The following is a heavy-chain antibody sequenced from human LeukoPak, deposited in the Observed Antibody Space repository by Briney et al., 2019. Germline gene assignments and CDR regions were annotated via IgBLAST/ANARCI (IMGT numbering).Heavy chain of an antibody. Sequence: PSETLSLTCAVYGGSFSGYYWSWIRQPPGKGLEWIGEINHSGSTNYNPSLKSRVTISVDTSKNQFSLKLSSVTAADTAVYYCARGQTIVGATGDFWGQGTLVTVSS. J-gene: IGHJ4*02. CDR1: GGSFSGYY. V-gene: IGHV4-34*01. CDR2: INHSGST. D-gene: IGHD1-26*01. CDR3: ARGQTIVGATGDF.